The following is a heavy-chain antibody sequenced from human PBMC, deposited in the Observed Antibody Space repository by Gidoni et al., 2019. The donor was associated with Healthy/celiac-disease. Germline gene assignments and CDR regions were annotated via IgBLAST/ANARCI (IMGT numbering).Heavy chain of an antibody. Sequence: QVQLQESGPGLVKPSQTLSLTRTVSGGSISSGGYYWSWIRQHPGKGLEWIGYIYDSGSTYYNPSLKSRVTISVDTSKNQFSLKLSSVTAADTAVYYCATYDSSGYHAFDIWGQGTMVTVSS. V-gene: IGHV4-31*03. CDR1: GGSISSGGYY. CDR3: ATYDSSGYHAFDI. D-gene: IGHD3-22*01. CDR2: IYDSGST. J-gene: IGHJ3*02.